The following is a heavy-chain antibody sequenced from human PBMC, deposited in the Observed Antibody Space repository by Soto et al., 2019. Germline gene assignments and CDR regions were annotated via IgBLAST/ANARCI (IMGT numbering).Heavy chain of an antibody. J-gene: IGHJ4*02. Sequence: PSETLSLTCAVYGGSFSGYYWSWIRQPPGKGLEWIGEINHSGSTNYNPSLKSRVTISVDTSKNQFSLKLSSVTAADTAVYYCAREGSSGYCSSTSCYDFDYWGQGTLVTVSS. CDR2: INHSGST. V-gene: IGHV4-34*01. CDR1: GGSFSGYY. CDR3: AREGSSGYCSSTSCYDFDY. D-gene: IGHD2-2*01.